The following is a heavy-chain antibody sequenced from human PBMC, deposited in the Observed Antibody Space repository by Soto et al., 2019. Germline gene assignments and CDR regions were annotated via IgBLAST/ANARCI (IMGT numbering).Heavy chain of an antibody. CDR2: IESGGGGT. D-gene: IGHD2-8*01. V-gene: IGHV3-23*01. J-gene: IGHJ4*02. Sequence: EVQLLESGGGLVQPGGSLRLSCAASEFSLVKYVMSWVRQAPGKGLEWVSGIESGGGGTYYADSVKGRFTISRDNSKNRQYLQMNALRAEDTAVYYCAQGPEQAVHGVFDYWGQGTLVTVCS. CDR1: EFSLVKYV. CDR3: AQGPEQAVHGVFDY.